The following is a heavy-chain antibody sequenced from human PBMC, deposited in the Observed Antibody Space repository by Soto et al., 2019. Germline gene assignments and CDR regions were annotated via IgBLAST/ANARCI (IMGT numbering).Heavy chain of an antibody. Sequence: GGSLRLSCAASGFTFSSCGMHWVRQAPGKGLEWVAVISYDGSSKYYADSVKGRFTISRDNSKNTLYLQMNSLRAEDTAVYYCAKDVEALARVGGMDVWGQGTTVTVSS. V-gene: IGHV3-30*18. CDR1: GFTFSSCG. CDR2: ISYDGSSK. D-gene: IGHD6-6*01. J-gene: IGHJ6*02. CDR3: AKDVEALARVGGMDV.